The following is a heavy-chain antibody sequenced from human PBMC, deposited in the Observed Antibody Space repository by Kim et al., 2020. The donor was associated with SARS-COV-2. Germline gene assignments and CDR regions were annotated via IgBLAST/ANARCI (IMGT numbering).Heavy chain of an antibody. Sequence: ASVKVSCKASGYTFTSYGISWVRQAPGQGLEWMGWISAYSGNTNYAQKLQGRVTMTTDTSTSTAYMELSSLRSDDTAVYYCARVRFSIAAAGNWLDPWGQGTWVTASS. CDR3: ARVRFSIAAAGNWLDP. D-gene: IGHD6-13*01. CDR1: GYTFTSYG. CDR2: ISAYSGNT. J-gene: IGHJ5*02. V-gene: IGHV1-18*01.